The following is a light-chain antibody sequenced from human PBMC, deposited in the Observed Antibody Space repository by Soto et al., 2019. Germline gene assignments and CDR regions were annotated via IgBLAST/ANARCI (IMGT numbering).Light chain of an antibody. CDR3: QHYNIWPPWT. V-gene: IGKV3D-15*01. CDR2: GAS. CDR1: QSVSTN. J-gene: IGKJ1*01. Sequence: EVVMTQTPATLSVSPGERATLSCRASQSVSTNLAWYQQKPGQAPRLLIYGASTRATGIPARFSGSGSGREFTLTISSLQSEDFAVYYCQHYNIWPPWTFGQGTKVEV.